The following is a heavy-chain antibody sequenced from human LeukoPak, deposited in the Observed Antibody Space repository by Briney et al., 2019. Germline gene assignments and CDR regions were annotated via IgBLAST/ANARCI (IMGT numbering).Heavy chain of an antibody. CDR1: GYSFTNYG. V-gene: IGHV1-18*01. D-gene: IGHD3-10*01. J-gene: IGHJ4*02. CDR2: ISAYNGNT. Sequence: ASVKVSCKASGYSFTNYGITWVRQAPGQGLEWMGWISAYNGNTNYAQNYQGRVTMTTDTSTSTAYMELRSLRSDDTAVYYCAREEYYGSGSYPHFDYWGQGTLVTVSS. CDR3: AREEYYGSGSYPHFDY.